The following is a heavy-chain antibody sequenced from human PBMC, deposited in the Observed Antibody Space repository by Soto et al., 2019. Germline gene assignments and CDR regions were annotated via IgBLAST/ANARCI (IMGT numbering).Heavy chain of an antibody. CDR3: ARAPFQVYREMYV. Sequence: EVQLAESGGGLVQPGGSLRLSCAVSGFTFTDYWMHWVRQAPGKGLVWVSRINGNGRATDYADSVKGRFIISRDNAKNTLHLQMNSLRAEDTAMYYCARAPFQVYREMYVWCQGTTVTVSS. D-gene: IGHD1-20*01. J-gene: IGHJ6*02. CDR2: INGNGRAT. CDR1: GFTFTDYW. V-gene: IGHV3-74*01.